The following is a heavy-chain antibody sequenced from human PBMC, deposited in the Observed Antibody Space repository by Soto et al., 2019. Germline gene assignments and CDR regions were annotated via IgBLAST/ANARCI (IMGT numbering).Heavy chain of an antibody. J-gene: IGHJ5*02. CDR3: ARDLSRNWFDP. CDR1: GFTFSSNW. CDR2: IKQDGSEK. Sequence: GGSLRLSCAASGFTFSSNWMSWVRQAPGKGLEWVAIIKQDGSEKYYVDSVKGRFTISRDNSKYTLYLQMNSLRAEDTAVYYCARDLSRNWFDPWGQGTLVTVSS. V-gene: IGHV3-7*01.